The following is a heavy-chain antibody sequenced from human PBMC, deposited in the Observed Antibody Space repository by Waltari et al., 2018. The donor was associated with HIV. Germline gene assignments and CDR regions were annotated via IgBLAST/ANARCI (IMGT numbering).Heavy chain of an antibody. J-gene: IGHJ5*02. CDR1: GGSITSYY. Sequence: QVELQESGPGLVKPSETLSLTCTVSGGSITSYYWSWIRQSPGLRLVWIGHIYYSVRTTYNPSLKGRVIMSLDTSKNHISLNLRSLSAADTAVYYCARDLVVAAAEGFDPWGQGILVTVSS. D-gene: IGHD2-15*01. V-gene: IGHV4-59*01. CDR3: ARDLVVAAAEGFDP. CDR2: IYYSVRT.